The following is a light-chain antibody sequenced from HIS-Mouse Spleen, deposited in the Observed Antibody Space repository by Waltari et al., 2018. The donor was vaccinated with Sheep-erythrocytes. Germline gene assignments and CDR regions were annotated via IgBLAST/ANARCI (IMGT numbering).Light chain of an antibody. CDR1: SSDVGSYNL. V-gene: IGLV2-23*01. Sequence: QSALTQPASVSGSPGQSITISCTGTSSDVGSYNLVSWYQQHPGKAPNLMIYEGSKRPSGVSNRFSGSKSGNTASLTISGLQAEDEADYYGCSYAGSSTPWVFGGGTKLTVL. CDR3: CSYAGSSTPWV. J-gene: IGLJ3*02. CDR2: EGS.